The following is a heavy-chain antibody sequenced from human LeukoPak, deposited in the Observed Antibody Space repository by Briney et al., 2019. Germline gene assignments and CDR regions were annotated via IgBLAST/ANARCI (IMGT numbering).Heavy chain of an antibody. J-gene: IGHJ4*02. CDR2: VTGSGHGT. Sequence: GGSLRLSCEASGFSFISHAMSWVRQAPGKGLEWVSAVTGSGHGTYYADSVKGRFTISRDNSKNTVFLQMSSLRADDTAVYYCAKDKTAPGRPFDYWGQGTLVTVSA. CDR1: GFSFISHA. CDR3: AKDKTAPGRPFDY. D-gene: IGHD2-15*01. V-gene: IGHV3-23*01.